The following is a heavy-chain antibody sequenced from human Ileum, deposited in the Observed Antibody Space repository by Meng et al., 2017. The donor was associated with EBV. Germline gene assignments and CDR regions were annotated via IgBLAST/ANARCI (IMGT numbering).Heavy chain of an antibody. CDR2: INHSGST. CDR3: ARGFYTYGSSCFDY. Sequence: QGHLQQWVAGLLNPSEPLSLTCAVYGGSCSGYYWTWIRQPPGKGLEWIGEINHSGSTNYNPSLKSRVTISVDKNQFSLKLSSVTAADTAVYYCARGFYTYGSSCFDYWGQGTLVTVSS. CDR1: GGSCSGYY. D-gene: IGHD6-13*01. J-gene: IGHJ4*02. V-gene: IGHV4-34*01.